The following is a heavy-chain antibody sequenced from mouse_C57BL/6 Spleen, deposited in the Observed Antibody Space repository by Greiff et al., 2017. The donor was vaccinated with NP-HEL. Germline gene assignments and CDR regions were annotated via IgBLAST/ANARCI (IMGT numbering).Heavy chain of an antibody. V-gene: IGHV1-55*01. CDR1: GYTFTSYW. CDR3: ARSDYDYDRAIDY. D-gene: IGHD2-4*01. CDR2: IYPGSGST. J-gene: IGHJ4*01. Sequence: QVQLQQPGAELVKPGASVKMSCKASGYTFTSYWITWVKQRPGQGLEWIGDIYPGSGSTNYNEKFKSKATLTVDTSSSTAYMQLSSLTSEDSAVYYCARSDYDYDRAIDYWGQGTSVTVSS.